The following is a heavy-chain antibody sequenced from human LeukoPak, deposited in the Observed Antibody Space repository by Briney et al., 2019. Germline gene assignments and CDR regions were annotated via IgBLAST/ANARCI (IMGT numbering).Heavy chain of an antibody. Sequence: GASVKVSCKASGYTFTSYYMRWVRQAPGQGLEWMGIINPSGGSTSYAQKFQGRVTMTRDTSTSTVYMELSSLRSEDTAVYYCARDPQMVVVTAPTFDYWGQGTLVTVSS. J-gene: IGHJ4*02. CDR2: INPSGGST. V-gene: IGHV1-46*01. CDR1: GYTFTSYY. CDR3: ARDPQMVVVTAPTFDY. D-gene: IGHD2-21*02.